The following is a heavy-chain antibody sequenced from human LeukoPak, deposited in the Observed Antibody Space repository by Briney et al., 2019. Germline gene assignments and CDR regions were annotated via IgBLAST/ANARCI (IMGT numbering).Heavy chain of an antibody. D-gene: IGHD3-22*01. CDR1: GFTFGSYA. V-gene: IGHV3-30-3*01. CDR2: ISYDGSNK. CDR3: ARGPYYYDSSGYLDY. J-gene: IGHJ4*02. Sequence: PGRSLRLSCAASGFTFGSYAMHWVRQAPGKGLEWVAVISYDGSNKYYADSVKGRFTISRDNSKNTLYLQMNSLRAEDTAVYYCARGPYYYDSSGYLDYWGQGTLVTVSS.